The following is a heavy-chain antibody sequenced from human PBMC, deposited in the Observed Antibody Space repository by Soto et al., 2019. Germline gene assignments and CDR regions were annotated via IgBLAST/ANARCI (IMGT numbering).Heavy chain of an antibody. V-gene: IGHV5-10-1*01. CDR3: AAVQVCSSTRCPRPGYGMDV. J-gene: IGHJ6*02. Sequence: GESLKISCKGSGYSLTSYWISWVRQMPGKGLEWMGRIDPSDSYTNYSPSFQGHVTISADKSISTAYLQWSSLKASDTAMYYCAAVQVCSSTRCPRPGYGMDVWGQGTTVTVSS. D-gene: IGHD2-2*01. CDR2: IDPSDSYT. CDR1: GYSLTSYW.